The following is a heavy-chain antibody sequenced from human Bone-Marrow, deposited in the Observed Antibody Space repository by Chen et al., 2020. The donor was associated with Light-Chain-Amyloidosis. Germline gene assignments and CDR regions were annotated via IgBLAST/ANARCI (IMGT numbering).Heavy chain of an antibody. CDR2: ISAYNGNT. CDR3: ARELAGITIFGVVTAPDY. D-gene: IGHD3-3*01. CDR1: GYTFTSYG. J-gene: IGHJ4*02. V-gene: IGHV1-18*01. Sequence: QVQLVQSGAEVKKPGASVKVSCKASGYTFTSYGISWVRQAPGQGLEWMGWISAYNGNTNYAQKLQGRVTMTTDTSTSTAYMELRSLRSDDTAVYYCARELAGITIFGVVTAPDYWGQGTQVTCLL.